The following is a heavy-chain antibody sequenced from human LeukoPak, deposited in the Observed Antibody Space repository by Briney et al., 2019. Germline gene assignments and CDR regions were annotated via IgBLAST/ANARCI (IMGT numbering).Heavy chain of an antibody. Sequence: ASVKVSCKASGYTFTSYYMHWVRQAPGQGLEWMGIINPSGGSTSYAQKFQGRVTMTRDTSTSTVYMELSSLRSEDTAVYYCARVPTVVPEGYYYYGMDVWGQGTTVTVSS. V-gene: IGHV1-46*01. J-gene: IGHJ6*02. CDR2: INPSGGST. CDR1: GYTFTSYY. CDR3: ARVPTVVPEGYYYYGMDV. D-gene: IGHD4-23*01.